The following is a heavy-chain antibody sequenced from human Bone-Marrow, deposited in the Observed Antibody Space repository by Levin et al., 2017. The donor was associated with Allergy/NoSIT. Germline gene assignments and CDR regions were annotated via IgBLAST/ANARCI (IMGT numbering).Heavy chain of an antibody. CDR2: ISYDGRKK. V-gene: IGHV3-30*03. J-gene: IGHJ4*02. CDR3: AREWLNMVVGVAASTPFDY. CDR1: GFTFNSYG. Sequence: LSLTCAASGFTFNSYGMHWVRQAPGKGLEWVAVISYDGRKKDYADSVKGRFTISRDDSKNTLYLEINSVRTEDTAVYYCAREWLNMVVGVAASTPFDYWGQGTLVTVSS. D-gene: IGHD2-15*01.